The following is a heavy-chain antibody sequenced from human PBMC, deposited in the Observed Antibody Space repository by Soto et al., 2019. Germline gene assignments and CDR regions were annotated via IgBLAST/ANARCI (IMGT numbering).Heavy chain of an antibody. CDR3: ARGVFNDYDSSGYYS. J-gene: IGHJ4*02. CDR1: GGTFSSYP. Sequence: QVQLVQSGAEVKKPGSSVKVSCKASGGTFSSYPISWVRQAPGQGLEWMGRIIPILGIANYAQKFQGRVTITADKSTSTAYMELSSLRSEDTAVYYCARGVFNDYDSSGYYSWGQGTLVTVSS. CDR2: IIPILGIA. V-gene: IGHV1-69*02. D-gene: IGHD3-22*01.